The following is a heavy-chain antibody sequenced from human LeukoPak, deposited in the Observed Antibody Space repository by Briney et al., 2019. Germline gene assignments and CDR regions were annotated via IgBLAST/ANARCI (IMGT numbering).Heavy chain of an antibody. D-gene: IGHD3-22*01. CDR1: GFIFSHYG. CDR3: AKALGYDSSGYYSIHYYYGMDV. V-gene: IGHV3-23*01. J-gene: IGHJ6*02. Sequence: GGSLRLSCAASGFIFSHYGMHWVRQAPGKGLEWVSAISGSGGSTYYADSVKGRFTISRDNSKNTLYLQMNSLRAEDTAVYYCAKALGYDSSGYYSIHYYYGMDVWGQGTTVTVSS. CDR2: ISGSGGST.